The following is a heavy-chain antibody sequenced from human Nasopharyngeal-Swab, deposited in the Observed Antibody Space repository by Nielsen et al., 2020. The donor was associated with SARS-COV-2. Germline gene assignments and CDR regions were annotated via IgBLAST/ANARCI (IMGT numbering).Heavy chain of an antibody. D-gene: IGHD6-6*01. Sequence: GESLKISCAASGFTFSSHAMNWVRQAPGKGLEWVAAISYDGSNKHCADSVKGRFTVSRDSANNSLCLQMNSLRAEDTAVYYCARAKYSSSSHYFDYWGQGTLVTVSS. CDR1: GFTFSSHA. J-gene: IGHJ4*02. CDR2: ISYDGSNK. CDR3: ARAKYSSSSHYFDY. V-gene: IGHV3-30-3*01.